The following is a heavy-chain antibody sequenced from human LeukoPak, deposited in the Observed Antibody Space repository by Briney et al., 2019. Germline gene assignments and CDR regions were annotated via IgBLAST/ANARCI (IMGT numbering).Heavy chain of an antibody. V-gene: IGHV1-46*01. CDR3: ARGAPLFLESLSLDYGMDV. J-gene: IGHJ6*02. CDR1: GYTFTRYY. CDR2: INPSGGST. D-gene: IGHD3-3*01. Sequence: ASVKVSCKASGYTFTRYYMHWVRQAPGQGLEWMGIINPSGGSTSYAQKFQGRVTMTRDTSTSSLYMELSSLRSEDTAVYYCARGAPLFLESLSLDYGMDVWGQGTTVTVSS.